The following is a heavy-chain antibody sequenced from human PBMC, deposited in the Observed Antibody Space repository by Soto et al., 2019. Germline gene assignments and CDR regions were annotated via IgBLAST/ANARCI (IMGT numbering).Heavy chain of an antibody. V-gene: IGHV3-23*01. Sequence: GGSLRLSCAASGFTFSSYAMSWVRQAPGKGLEWVSAISGSGGSTYYADSVKGRFTISRDNSKNTLYLQMNSLRAEDTAVYYCAKTSDIVVVVAALTDYWGQGTLVTVSS. CDR3: AKTSDIVVVVAALTDY. CDR1: GFTFSSYA. J-gene: IGHJ4*02. CDR2: ISGSGGST. D-gene: IGHD2-15*01.